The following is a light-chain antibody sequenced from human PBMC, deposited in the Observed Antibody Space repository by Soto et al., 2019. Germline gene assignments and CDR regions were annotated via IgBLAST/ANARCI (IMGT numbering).Light chain of an antibody. CDR3: SSYTTRTSFIL. J-gene: IGLJ2*01. V-gene: IGLV2-14*01. CDR2: EVS. Sequence: QSVLTQPASVSGSPGQSITIYYTGTSSDIGNYDFVSWYQQVPGTAPKAMIYEVSSRPSWVSNRFSGSNSGNTASLTISGLQAEDEAYYYCSSYTTRTSFILFGGGTKLTVL. CDR1: SSDIGNYDF.